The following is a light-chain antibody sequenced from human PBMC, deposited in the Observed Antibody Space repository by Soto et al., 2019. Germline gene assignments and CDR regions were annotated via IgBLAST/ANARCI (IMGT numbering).Light chain of an antibody. J-gene: IGKJ3*01. Sequence: EIMMTQSPATLSVSPGERVSLSCRASQSVNDNLAWYQQKPGQAPRLLIYGATARATGIPARFRGSGSGTEFTLTISSLQSEDFAVYYCQQYNKWLGTFGPGTKVDIK. CDR1: QSVNDN. V-gene: IGKV3-15*01. CDR3: QQYNKWLGT. CDR2: GAT.